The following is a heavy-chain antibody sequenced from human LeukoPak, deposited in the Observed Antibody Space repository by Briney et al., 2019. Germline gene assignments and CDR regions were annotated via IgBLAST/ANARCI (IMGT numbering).Heavy chain of an antibody. CDR1: GFTFGDFP. V-gene: IGHV3-49*04. CDR2: IRVKAYSGTK. D-gene: IGHD3-16*01. Sequence: GGSLRLSCAGSGFTFGDFPLSWVRQAPGKGLEWVGYIRVKAYSGTKEYAASVRGRFTISKDDSKRIAYLQMNSRQTEDTGIYYCSRGRGRFEYWGQGALVTASS. J-gene: IGHJ4*02. CDR3: SRGRGRFEY.